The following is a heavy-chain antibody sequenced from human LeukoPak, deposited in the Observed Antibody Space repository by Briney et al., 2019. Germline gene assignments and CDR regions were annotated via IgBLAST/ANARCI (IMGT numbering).Heavy chain of an antibody. D-gene: IGHD3-16*02. Sequence: KTSETLSLTCTVSGGSISNSNYYWGWIRQPPGKGLEWIGTISYSGSTNYSPSLKSRVTISVDTSKNQFSLKLSSVTAADTAVYSCARQNRWVTPFDYWGRGTLVTVSS. J-gene: IGHJ4*02. V-gene: IGHV4-39*01. CDR1: GGSISNSNYY. CDR3: ARQNRWVTPFDY. CDR2: ISYSGST.